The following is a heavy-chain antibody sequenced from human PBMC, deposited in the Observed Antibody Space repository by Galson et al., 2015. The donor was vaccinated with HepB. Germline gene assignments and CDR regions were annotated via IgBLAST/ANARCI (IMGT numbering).Heavy chain of an antibody. CDR1: GYTFTSYG. CDR2: ISAYNGNT. Sequence: SVKVSCKASGYTFTSYGISWVRQAPGQGLEWMGWISAYNGNTNYAQKLQGRVTMTTDTSTSTAYMELRSLRSDDTAVYYCARVDAGYDFWSGYSTSGETQYYMDVWGKGTTVTVSS. D-gene: IGHD3-3*01. J-gene: IGHJ6*03. CDR3: ARVDAGYDFWSGYSTSGETQYYMDV. V-gene: IGHV1-18*01.